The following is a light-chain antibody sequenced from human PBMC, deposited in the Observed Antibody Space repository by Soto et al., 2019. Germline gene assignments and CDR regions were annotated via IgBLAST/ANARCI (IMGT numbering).Light chain of an antibody. CDR3: QQYYSTSAT. J-gene: IGKJ1*01. V-gene: IGKV4-1*01. Sequence: DIVMTQSPDSLAVSLGERATINCKSSQSVLYSSNNKNYLAWYQQKPGQPPKLLIYWASTRECGVPDRFSGSGSGTNFTLTITIVQAEDVAVYYCQQYYSTSATFGHGTKVDIK. CDR1: QSVLYSSNNKNY. CDR2: WAS.